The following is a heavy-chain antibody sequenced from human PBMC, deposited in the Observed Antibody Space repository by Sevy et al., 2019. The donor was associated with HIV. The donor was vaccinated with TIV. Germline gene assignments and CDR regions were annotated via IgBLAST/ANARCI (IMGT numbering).Heavy chain of an antibody. Sequence: SETLSLTCTVSGASISSSSYYWGWIRQPPGKGLEWIASLYYIGRNYYNPSLESRVTISGDTSKNQLSLKLSSVTAADTAVYYCARWQLLPDDASDIWGQGTRVTVSS. CDR1: GASISSSSYY. J-gene: IGHJ3*02. D-gene: IGHD1-26*01. V-gene: IGHV4-39*01. CDR2: LYYIGRN. CDR3: ARWQLLPDDASDI.